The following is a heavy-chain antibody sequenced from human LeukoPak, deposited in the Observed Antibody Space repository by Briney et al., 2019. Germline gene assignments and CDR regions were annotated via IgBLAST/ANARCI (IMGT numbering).Heavy chain of an antibody. CDR2: ISPSGDIT. Sequence: PGGSLRLSCAASGFIFSSHGMNWVRQAPGKGLEWVSGISPSGDITYYADSVKGRFTISRDNAKNSLYLQMNSLRAEDTAVYYCARAHNWKYGSFDFWGQGTLVTVSS. CDR3: ARAHNWKYGSFDF. V-gene: IGHV3-21*01. D-gene: IGHD1-7*01. J-gene: IGHJ4*02. CDR1: GFIFSSHG.